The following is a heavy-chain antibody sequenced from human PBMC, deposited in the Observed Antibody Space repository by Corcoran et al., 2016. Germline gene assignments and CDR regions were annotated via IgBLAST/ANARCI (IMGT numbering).Heavy chain of an antibody. CDR3: ARGGSHLGYYYYGMDV. CDR1: GFTFSSYG. Sequence: QVQLVESGGGVVQPGRSLRLSCAASGFTFSSYGMHWVRQAPGKGLAWVAVIWYDGSNKYYADSMKGRFTISRDNSKNTLYLQMNSLRAEDTAVYYCARGGSHLGYYYYGMDVWGQGTTVTVSS. J-gene: IGHJ6*02. D-gene: IGHD6-25*01. V-gene: IGHV3-33*01. CDR2: IWYDGSNK.